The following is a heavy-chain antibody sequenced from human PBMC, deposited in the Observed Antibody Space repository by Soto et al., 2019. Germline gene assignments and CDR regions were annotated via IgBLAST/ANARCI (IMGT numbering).Heavy chain of an antibody. J-gene: IGHJ3*02. Sequence: PSETLSLTCTVSGGSISSSSSYWGWIRQPPGKGLEWVGNIYYLGNTYYNPSLESRVTISVDTSKNQFSLKLSSVTAADTAVYYCARGGLLWFGELLLPLAFDIWGQGTMVTVSS. D-gene: IGHD3-10*01. V-gene: IGHV4-39*07. CDR2: IYYLGNT. CDR3: ARGGLLWFGELLLPLAFDI. CDR1: GGSISSSSSY.